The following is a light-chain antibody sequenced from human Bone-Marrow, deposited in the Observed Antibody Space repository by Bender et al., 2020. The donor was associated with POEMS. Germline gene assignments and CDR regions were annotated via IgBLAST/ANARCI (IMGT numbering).Light chain of an antibody. Sequence: QSALTQPASVSGSPGQSITISCTGTSSDVGNYNFLSWYQQYPGKAPKLMIYEVSKRPSGVSNRFSASKSGNAASLTISGLPAEDEADYYCCSYAGSSTWVFGGGTKLTVL. J-gene: IGLJ3*02. CDR1: SSDVGNYNF. CDR2: EVS. CDR3: CSYAGSSTWV. V-gene: IGLV2-23*02.